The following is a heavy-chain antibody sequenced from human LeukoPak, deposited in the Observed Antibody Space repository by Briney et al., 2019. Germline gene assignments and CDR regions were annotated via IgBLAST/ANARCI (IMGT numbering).Heavy chain of an antibody. CDR2: IYYSGST. CDR3: ARASYGSGSPLNY. D-gene: IGHD3-10*01. CDR1: GGSISSYY. V-gene: IGHV4-59*01. J-gene: IGHJ4*02. Sequence: SETLSLTCTVSGGSISSYYWSWIRQPPGKGLEWIGYIYYSGSTNYNPSLKSRVTISVDTSKNQFSLKLSSVTAADTAVYYCARASYGSGSPLNYWGQGTLVTVSS.